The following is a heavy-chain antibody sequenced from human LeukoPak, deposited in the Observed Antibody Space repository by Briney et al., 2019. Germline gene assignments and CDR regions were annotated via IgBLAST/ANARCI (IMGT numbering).Heavy chain of an antibody. V-gene: IGHV1-2*02. CDR2: INPNSGGT. CDR3: ARGYHNYVPYYFDY. Sequence: ASVKVSCKASGYTFTGYYMHWVQQAPGQGLEWMGWINPNSGGTNYAQKFQGRVTMTRDTSISTAYMELSRLRSDDTAVYYCARGYHNYVPYYFDYWGQGTLVTISS. CDR1: GYTFTGYY. J-gene: IGHJ4*02. D-gene: IGHD3-10*02.